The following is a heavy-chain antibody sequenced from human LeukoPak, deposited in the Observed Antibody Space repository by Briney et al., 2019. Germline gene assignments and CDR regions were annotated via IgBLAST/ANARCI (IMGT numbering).Heavy chain of an antibody. CDR3: AKSGRYSSGWYGPLYYYYGMDV. Sequence: GRSLRLSCAASGFTFSSYGMHWVRQAPGKGLEWVAVISYDGSNKYYADSVKGRFTISRDNSKNTLYLQMNSLRAEYTAVYYCAKSGRYSSGWYGPLYYYYGMDVWGKGTTVTVSS. D-gene: IGHD6-19*01. CDR2: ISYDGSNK. V-gene: IGHV3-30*18. J-gene: IGHJ6*04. CDR1: GFTFSSYG.